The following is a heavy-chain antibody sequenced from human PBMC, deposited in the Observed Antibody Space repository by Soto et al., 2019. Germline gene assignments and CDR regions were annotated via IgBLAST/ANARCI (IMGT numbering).Heavy chain of an antibody. CDR1: GFTFSSYE. V-gene: IGHV3-48*03. CDR2: ISSSGSTI. Sequence: GGSLRLSCAASGFTFSSYEMNWVRQAPGKGLEWVSYISSSGSTIYYADSVKGRFTISRDNAKNSLYLQMNSLRAEDTAVYYCASQPEGSSWPSYYWGQGTLVTVSS. J-gene: IGHJ4*02. CDR3: ASQPEGSSWPSYY. D-gene: IGHD6-13*01.